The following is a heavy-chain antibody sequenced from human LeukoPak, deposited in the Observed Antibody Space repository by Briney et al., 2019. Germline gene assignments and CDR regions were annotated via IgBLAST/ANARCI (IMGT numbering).Heavy chain of an antibody. CDR2: IIPIFGTA. J-gene: IGHJ4*02. CDR1: GYTFTGYY. CDR3: ARAPYYYDSSGYYREEYFDY. V-gene: IGHV1-69*13. D-gene: IGHD3-22*01. Sequence: SVKVSCKASGYTFTGYYMHWVRQAPGQGLEWMGGIIPIFGTANYAQKFQGRVTITADESTSTAYMELSSLRSEDTAVYYCARAPYYYDSSGYYREEYFDYWGQGTLVTVSS.